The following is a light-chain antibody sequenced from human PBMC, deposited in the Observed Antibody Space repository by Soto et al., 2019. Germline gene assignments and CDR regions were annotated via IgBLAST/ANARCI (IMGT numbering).Light chain of an antibody. CDR1: SRDVGPYKY. Sequence: QSALTQPPSASGALAQSVTISCTGTSRDVGPYKYVSWYQQYPGKAPKLIIYEVTKRPSGVPDRFSGSKSGNTASLTVSGLQADDEADYYCSSYGGSDNNYVVGTGTKV. J-gene: IGLJ1*01. V-gene: IGLV2-8*01. CDR3: SSYGGSDNNYV. CDR2: EVT.